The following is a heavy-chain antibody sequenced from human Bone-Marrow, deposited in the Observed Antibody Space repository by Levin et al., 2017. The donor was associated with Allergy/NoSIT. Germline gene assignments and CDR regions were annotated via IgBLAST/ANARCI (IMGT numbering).Heavy chain of an antibody. CDR3: VRDLSLWRLDF. CDR2: VNEDGRGT. CDR1: GFTLSNHW. V-gene: IGHV3-74*01. J-gene: IGHJ4*02. Sequence: GSLRLSCATSGFTLSNHWVHWVRQAPGKGLVWVARVNEDGRGTNYYADSEKGRFIIPKDNAKNTVYLQMNSLRAEDTAVSYCVRDLSLWRLDFWGQGILVTVSS. D-gene: IGHD2-21*01.